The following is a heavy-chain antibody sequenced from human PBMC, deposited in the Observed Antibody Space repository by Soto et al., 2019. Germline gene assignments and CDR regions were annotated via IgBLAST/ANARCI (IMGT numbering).Heavy chain of an antibody. D-gene: IGHD6-13*01. CDR2: IYTSGST. J-gene: IGHJ4*02. CDR1: GGSISSYY. V-gene: IGHV4-4*07. CDR3: ARGNQPRRAAPATGFDY. Sequence: KTSETLSLTCTVSGGSISSYYWSWIRQPAGKGLEWIGRIYTSGSTNYNPSLKSRVTMSVDTSKNQFSLKLSSVTAADTAVYYCARGNQPRRAAPATGFDYWGQGTLVTVSS.